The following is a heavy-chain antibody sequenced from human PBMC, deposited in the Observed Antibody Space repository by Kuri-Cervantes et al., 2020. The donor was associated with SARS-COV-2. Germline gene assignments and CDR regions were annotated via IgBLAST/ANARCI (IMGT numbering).Heavy chain of an antibody. CDR3: ARSNKRWLRLRVFDY. CDR1: GGSISSTSYY. Sequence: SETLSLSCTVSGGSISSTSYYWSWIRQPPGKGLEWIGEINHSGSTNYNSSLKSRVTISVDTSKNQFSLKLSSVTAADTAVYYCARSNKRWLRLRVFDYWGQGTLVTVSS. V-gene: IGHV4-39*07. D-gene: IGHD5-24*01. CDR2: INHSGST. J-gene: IGHJ4*02.